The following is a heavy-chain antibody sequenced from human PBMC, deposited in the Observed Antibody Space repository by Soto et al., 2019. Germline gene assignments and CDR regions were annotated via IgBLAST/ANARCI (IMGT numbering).Heavy chain of an antibody. CDR3: ARVRFRALVLPRKKTNWFDP. Sequence: ASVKVSCKASGYTFTSYGISWVRQAPGQGLEWMGWISAYNGNTNYAQKLQGRVTMTTDTSTSTAYMELRSLRSDDTAVYYCARVRFRALVLPRKKTNWFDPWGQGTLVTVSS. CDR2: ISAYNGNT. J-gene: IGHJ5*02. D-gene: IGHD6-13*01. CDR1: GYTFTSYG. V-gene: IGHV1-18*01.